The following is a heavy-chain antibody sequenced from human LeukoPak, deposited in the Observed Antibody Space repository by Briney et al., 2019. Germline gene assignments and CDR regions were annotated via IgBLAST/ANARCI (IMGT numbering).Heavy chain of an antibody. Sequence: PSETLTLTCTVSGGSISSYYWTWIRQPPGKGLEWIGYIYYSGSTNYNPSLKSRVTISVDTSKNQFSLKQSSVTAADTDVYYCARHLKQQLAMYELGYWGQGTLVTVSS. CDR2: IYYSGST. J-gene: IGHJ4*02. D-gene: IGHD6-13*01. CDR1: GGSISSYY. V-gene: IGHV4-59*08. CDR3: ARHLKQQLAMYELGY.